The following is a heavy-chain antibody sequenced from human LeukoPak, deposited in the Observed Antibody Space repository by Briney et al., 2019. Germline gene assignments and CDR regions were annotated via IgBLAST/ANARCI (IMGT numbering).Heavy chain of an antibody. CDR1: GFNFSSYG. Sequence: PGGSLRLSCAASGFNFSSYGMHWVRQAPGKGLEWVAFIRYDGGNKYYADSVKGRFTISRDNSRNTLCLQMNSLRSEDTAVYYCAKDQWEYFDYWGQGTLVTVSS. V-gene: IGHV3-30*02. CDR3: AKDQWEYFDY. D-gene: IGHD1-26*01. CDR2: IRYDGGNK. J-gene: IGHJ4*02.